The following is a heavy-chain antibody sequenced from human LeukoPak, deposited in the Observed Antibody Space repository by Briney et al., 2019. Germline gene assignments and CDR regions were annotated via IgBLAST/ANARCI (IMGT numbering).Heavy chain of an antibody. V-gene: IGHV3-23*01. CDR3: AKDPRYCSGGSCYGYYFDY. CDR2: ISGSGGST. Sequence: GGSLRLSCAASGFTFSSYSMNWVRQAPGKGLEWVSAISGSGGSTYYADSVKGRFTISRDNSKNTLYLQMNSLRAEDTAVYYCAKDPRYCSGGSCYGYYFDYWGQGTLVTVSS. J-gene: IGHJ4*02. D-gene: IGHD2-15*01. CDR1: GFTFSSYS.